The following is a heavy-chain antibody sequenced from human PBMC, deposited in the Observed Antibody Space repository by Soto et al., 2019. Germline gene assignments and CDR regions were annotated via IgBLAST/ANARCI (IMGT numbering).Heavy chain of an antibody. D-gene: IGHD3-22*01. CDR2: ISSSSSYI. CDR3: ARGRRITMIVVGNGGMDV. J-gene: IGHJ6*02. Sequence: GGSLRLFCAASGFTFSSYSMNWVRQAPGKGLEWVSSISSSSSYIYYADSVKGRFTISRDNAKNSLYLQMNSLRAEDTAVYYCARGRRITMIVVGNGGMDVWGQGTTVTVSS. CDR1: GFTFSSYS. V-gene: IGHV3-21*01.